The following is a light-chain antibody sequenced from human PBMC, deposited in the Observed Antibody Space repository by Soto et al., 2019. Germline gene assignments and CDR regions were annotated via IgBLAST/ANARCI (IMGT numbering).Light chain of an antibody. V-gene: IGKV3-20*01. Sequence: EIVLTQSPATLSLSPVQRATLSCRASQSVTTYLAWYQQKPGQAPRLLIYGASSRATGIPDRFSGSGSGTDFTLTISRLEPEDFAVYYCLQYGRSPLTFGGGTNVDI. CDR1: QSVTTY. CDR2: GAS. J-gene: IGKJ4*01. CDR3: LQYGRSPLT.